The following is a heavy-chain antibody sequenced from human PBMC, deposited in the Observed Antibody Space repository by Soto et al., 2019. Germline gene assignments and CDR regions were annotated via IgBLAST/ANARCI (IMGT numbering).Heavy chain of an antibody. CDR3: ARKALRDGYNYALGPLDY. CDR2: ISYDGSKK. CDR1: GFTFSSYA. J-gene: IGHJ4*02. V-gene: IGHV3-30-3*01. D-gene: IGHD5-12*01. Sequence: QVQLVESGGGVVQPGRSLRLSCAASGFTFSSYAMHWVRQAPGKGLEWVAVISYDGSKKYYADSVTGRFTIPRDNSKNTLYLQMNSLRAEDTAVYYCARKALRDGYNYALGPLDYWGQGTLVTVSS.